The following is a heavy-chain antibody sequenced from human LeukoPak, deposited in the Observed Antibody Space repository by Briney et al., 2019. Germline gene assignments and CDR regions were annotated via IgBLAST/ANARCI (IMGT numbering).Heavy chain of an antibody. V-gene: IGHV1-2*02. Sequence: ASVKVSCKASGYTFTGYYMHWVRQAPGQGLEWMGWINPNSGGTNYAQKFQGRVTMTRDTSISTAYMELSRLRSDDTAVYYCARGAMGYCSSTSCSYDAFDIWGQGTMVTVSS. J-gene: IGHJ3*02. CDR2: INPNSGGT. CDR3: ARGAMGYCSSTSCSYDAFDI. D-gene: IGHD2-2*01. CDR1: GYTFTGYY.